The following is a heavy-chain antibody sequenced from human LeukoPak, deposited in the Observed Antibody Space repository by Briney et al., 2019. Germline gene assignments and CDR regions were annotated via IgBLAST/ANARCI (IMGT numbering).Heavy chain of an antibody. Sequence: ASVKVSCKASGYTFTGYYMHWVRQAPGQGLEWVGWINPNSGGTNYAQKFQGRVTMTRDTSISTAYMELSRLRSDDTAVYYCARGPYSSSSNYYYYYMDVWGKGTTVTVSS. D-gene: IGHD6-6*01. CDR3: ARGPYSSSSNYYYYYMDV. CDR2: INPNSGGT. J-gene: IGHJ6*03. CDR1: GYTFTGYY. V-gene: IGHV1-2*02.